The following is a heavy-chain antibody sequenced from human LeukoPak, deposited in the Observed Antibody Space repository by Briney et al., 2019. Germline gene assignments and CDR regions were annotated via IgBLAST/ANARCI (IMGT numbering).Heavy chain of an antibody. Sequence: SETLSLTCTVSGGSVSSGSYYWSWIRQPPGKGLEWIGYIYYSGSTNYNPSLKSRVTISVDTSKNQFSLKLSSVTAADTAVYYCARGRGSGWYRRPFDYWGQGTLVTVSS. CDR1: GGSVSSGSYY. V-gene: IGHV4-61*01. CDR2: IYYSGST. CDR3: ARGRGSGWYRRPFDY. J-gene: IGHJ4*02. D-gene: IGHD6-19*01.